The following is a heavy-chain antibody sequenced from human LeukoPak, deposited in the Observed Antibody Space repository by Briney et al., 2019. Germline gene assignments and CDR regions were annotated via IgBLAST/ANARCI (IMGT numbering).Heavy chain of an antibody. CDR2: IGSSSSYI. CDR1: GFTFSSYS. V-gene: IGHV3-21*01. J-gene: IGHJ4*02. Sequence: GGSLRLSCAASGFTFSSYSMNWVRQAPGKGLEWVSSIGSSSSYIYYADSVKGRFTISRDNAKNSLYLQMNSLRAGDTALYYCARTDSNIAARRIGFDYWGQGTLVTVSS. D-gene: IGHD6-6*01. CDR3: ARTDSNIAARRIGFDY.